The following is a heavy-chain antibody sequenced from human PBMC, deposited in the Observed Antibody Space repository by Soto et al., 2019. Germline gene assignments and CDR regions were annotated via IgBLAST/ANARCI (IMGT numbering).Heavy chain of an antibody. D-gene: IGHD2-15*01. CDR1: GYTFSDYY. J-gene: IGHJ4*02. CDR2: IDTSGTKI. Sequence: GGSLRLSCAASGYTFSDYYMSWIRQAPGKGLEWISYIDTSGTKIYYADSVKGRFTITRDNAKNSLYLEMNSLRDEDTAVYYCARLFRYCSGGSCYFLTEGTYFDSWGQGTLVTVSS. CDR3: ARLFRYCSGGSCYFLTEGTYFDS. V-gene: IGHV3-11*01.